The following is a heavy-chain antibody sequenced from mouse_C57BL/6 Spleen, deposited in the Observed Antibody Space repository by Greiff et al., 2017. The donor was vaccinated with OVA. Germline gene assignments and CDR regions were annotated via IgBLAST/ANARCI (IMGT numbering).Heavy chain of an antibody. CDR1: GYAFSSYW. CDR2: IYPGDGDT. Sequence: QVQLKESGAELVKPGASVKISCEASGYAFSSYWMNWVKQRPGKGLEWIGQIYPGDGDTNYNGKFKGKATLTADKSSSTAYMQLSSLTSEDSAVYFCARSGYDYSWFAYWGQGTLVTVSA. CDR3: ARSGYDYSWFAY. D-gene: IGHD2-4*01. J-gene: IGHJ3*01. V-gene: IGHV1-80*01.